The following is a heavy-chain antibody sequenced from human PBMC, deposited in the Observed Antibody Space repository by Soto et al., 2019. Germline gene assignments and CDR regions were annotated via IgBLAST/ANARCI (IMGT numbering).Heavy chain of an antibody. Sequence: WGSLRLSCAASGFTFSSYAMSWVRQAPGKGLKWVSAISGSGGSTYYADSVKGRFTISRDNSKNTLYLQMNSLRAEDTAVYYCAKGSVLRFLEWLPPLDYWGQGTLVTVSS. D-gene: IGHD3-3*01. CDR2: ISGSGGST. V-gene: IGHV3-23*01. J-gene: IGHJ4*02. CDR1: GFTFSSYA. CDR3: AKGSVLRFLEWLPPLDY.